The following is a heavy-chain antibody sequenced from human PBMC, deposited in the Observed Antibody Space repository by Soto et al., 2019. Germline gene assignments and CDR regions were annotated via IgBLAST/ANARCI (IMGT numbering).Heavy chain of an antibody. CDR3: ERVRGQLVTYDF. CDR1: GFTFSSYA. Sequence: QLVESGGGLGQPGGSLRLSCAASGFTFSSYAMNWVRQAPGKGLEWVSYITSGTSTIYYADSGKGRFTISRDNAKNSVYLQMNSRRDEATAVYYCERVRGQLVTYDFWGQGTLVTVSS. V-gene: IGHV3-48*02. D-gene: IGHD6-6*01. CDR2: ITSGTSTI. J-gene: IGHJ4*02.